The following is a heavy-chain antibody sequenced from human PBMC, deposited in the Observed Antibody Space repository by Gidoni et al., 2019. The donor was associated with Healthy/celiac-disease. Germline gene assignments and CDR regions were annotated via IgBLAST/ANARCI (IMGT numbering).Heavy chain of an antibody. CDR2: INHSGST. J-gene: IGHJ6*02. D-gene: IGHD2-21*02. Sequence: QVQLQPWGAGLLKPSETLSATCAVYGGSVSGDYWSWIRQPPGKGLEWIGEINHSGSTNYNPSLKSRVTISVDTSKNQFSLKLSSVTAADTAVYYCASLGAYCGGDCYSPWGMDVWGQGTTVTVSS. CDR3: ASLGAYCGGDCYSPWGMDV. V-gene: IGHV4-34*01. CDR1: GGSVSGDY.